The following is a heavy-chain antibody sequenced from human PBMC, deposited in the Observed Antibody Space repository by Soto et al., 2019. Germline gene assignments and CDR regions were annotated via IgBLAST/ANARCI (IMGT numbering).Heavy chain of an antibody. CDR1: GGSFSGYY. J-gene: IGHJ6*03. D-gene: IGHD6-13*01. CDR3: ARVGIWQHLVRSHYYYYMDV. Sequence: QVQLQQWGAGLLKPSETLSLTCAVYGGSFSGYYWSWIRQPPGKGLEWIGEINHSGSTNYNPSLKSRVTISVDTSKNQFSLKLSSVTAADTAVYYCARVGIWQHLVRSHYYYYMDVWGKGTTVTVSS. V-gene: IGHV4-34*01. CDR2: INHSGST.